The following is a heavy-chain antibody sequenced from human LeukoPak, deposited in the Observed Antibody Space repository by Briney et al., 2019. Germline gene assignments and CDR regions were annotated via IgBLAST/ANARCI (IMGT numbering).Heavy chain of an antibody. V-gene: IGHV3-21*01. D-gene: IGHD6-19*01. CDR1: GFTFSSYS. Sequence: GGSLRLSCAASGFTFSSYSMNWVRQAPGKGLEWVSSISPSSTYIYYADSMKGRFTISRGNAKNSLYLQMNSLRAEDTAVYYCARDSVWRGPPIAVAGTDFWGRGTLVTVSS. CDR3: ARDSVWRGPPIAVAGTDF. CDR2: ISPSSTYI. J-gene: IGHJ4*02.